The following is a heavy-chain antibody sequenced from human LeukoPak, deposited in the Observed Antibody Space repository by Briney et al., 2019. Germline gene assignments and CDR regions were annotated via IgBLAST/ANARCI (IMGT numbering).Heavy chain of an antibody. CDR3: ARDFGGTYVAIY. J-gene: IGHJ4*02. CDR2: IYSSGST. CDR1: GGSISSYY. D-gene: IGHD3-3*01. V-gene: IGHV4-4*07. Sequence: SETLSLTCTVSGGSISSYYWSWIRQPAGKGLEWIERIYSSGSTNYNPSLKNRVIMSVDTSKNQFSLKLSSVTAADTAMYYCARDFGGTYVAIYWGQGTLVTVSS.